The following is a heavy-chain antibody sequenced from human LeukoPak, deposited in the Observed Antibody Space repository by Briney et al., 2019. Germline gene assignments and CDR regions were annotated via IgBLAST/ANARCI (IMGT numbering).Heavy chain of an antibody. D-gene: IGHD6-13*01. CDR1: GYTLTSYG. CDR3: AREPSTGVPDGKFSSDYYFDS. CDR2: ISAYNGNT. V-gene: IGHV1-18*01. Sequence: GASVKVSCKASGYTLTSYGISWVRQAPGQGLEWMGWISAYNGNTNYAQKFQGRVTITRDTSASTAYMELSSLRSEDTAVYYCAREPSTGVPDGKFSSDYYFDSWGRGTLVTVSS. J-gene: IGHJ4*02.